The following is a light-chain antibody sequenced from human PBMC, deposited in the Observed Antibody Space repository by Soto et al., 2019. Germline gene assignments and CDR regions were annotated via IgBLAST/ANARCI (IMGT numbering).Light chain of an antibody. CDR2: EGS. CDR1: SSDVGSYNF. V-gene: IGLV2-23*01. Sequence: QSALTQPASVSGSPGQSITISCTGASSDVGSYNFVSWYQQHPGKAPKLMIYEGSKRPSGVSNRFSGSRSANTASLTISGLQSEDEADYYCCAYAGGRTSVIFGGGTKLTVL. J-gene: IGLJ2*01. CDR3: CAYAGGRTSVI.